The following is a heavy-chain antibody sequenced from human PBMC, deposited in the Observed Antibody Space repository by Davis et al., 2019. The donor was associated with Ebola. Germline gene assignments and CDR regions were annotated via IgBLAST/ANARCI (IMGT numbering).Heavy chain of an antibody. V-gene: IGHV4-59*01. D-gene: IGHD3-3*01. J-gene: IGHJ6*02. CDR1: GGSISNYF. CDR3: ARNYDFWSGYRSHYGMDV. CDR2: IYYSGST. Sequence: SETLSLTCTVSGGSISNYFWSWIRQPPGKGLEWIGYIYYSGSTNYNPSLKSRVTISVDMSKNQFSLRLSSVTAADTAVYYCARNYDFWSGYRSHYGMDVWGQGTTVTVSS.